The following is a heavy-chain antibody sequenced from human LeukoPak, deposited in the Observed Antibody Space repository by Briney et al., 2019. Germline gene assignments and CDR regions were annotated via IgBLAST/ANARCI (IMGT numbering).Heavy chain of an antibody. CDR1: GFTFGDYA. V-gene: IGHV3-49*04. J-gene: IGHJ3*02. CDR2: IRSKAYGGTT. D-gene: IGHD3-3*01. CDR3: TQDGVYDFWSQGAFDI. Sequence: GGFLRLSCTASGFTFGDYAMSWVRQAPGKGLEWVGFIRSKAYGGTTEYAASVKGRFTISRDDYKSIAYLQMNSLKTEDTAVCYCTQDGVYDFWSQGAFDIWGQGTMVTVSS.